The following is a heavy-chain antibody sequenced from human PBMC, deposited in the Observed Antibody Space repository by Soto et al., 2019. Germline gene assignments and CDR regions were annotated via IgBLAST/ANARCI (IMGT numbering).Heavy chain of an antibody. CDR3: ARDMYSSDYFVKWFEP. CDR1: GFRFSRYA. V-gene: IGHV3-30*04. Sequence: QARLVESGGDVGQPGGSLRLSCTASGFRFSRYAMYWFRQPPGKGLEWVAVISKDGMNKNYADSVKGRVTVSRDNANYSLDLQLNSLRGEDTAMYYCARDMYSSDYFVKWFEPWGQGTLVTVSS. J-gene: IGHJ5*02. CDR2: ISKDGMNK. D-gene: IGHD6-19*01.